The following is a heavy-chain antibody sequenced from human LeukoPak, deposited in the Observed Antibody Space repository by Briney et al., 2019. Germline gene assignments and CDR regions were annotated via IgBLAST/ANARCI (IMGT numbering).Heavy chain of an antibody. D-gene: IGHD3-3*01. V-gene: IGHV1-2*02. CDR3: ARGTITIFGVEGRWFDP. Sequence: ASVKVSFKAPVYTFTGYNIHWVRHAPGQGLEWMGGINPDSGGTHYAQKFQGRVTMTRDTSMSTAYMELNRLKSDDTAVYYCARGTITIFGVEGRWFDPWGQGTMVTVSS. CDR2: INPDSGGT. CDR1: VYTFTGYN. J-gene: IGHJ5*02.